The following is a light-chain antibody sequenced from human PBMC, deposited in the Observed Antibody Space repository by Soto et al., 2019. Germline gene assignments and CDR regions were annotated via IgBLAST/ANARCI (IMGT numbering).Light chain of an antibody. J-gene: IGKJ5*01. CDR2: AAS. V-gene: IGKV1-5*01. CDR1: QSVSNW. Sequence: DIQMTQSPSTLSASVGDRVTITCRASQSVSNWLAWYQQKRGKAPKLLIYAASTLQSGVPSRFSGSGSGTDFTLTISSLQPEDFATYYCQQLNSYPLTFGQGTRLEIK. CDR3: QQLNSYPLT.